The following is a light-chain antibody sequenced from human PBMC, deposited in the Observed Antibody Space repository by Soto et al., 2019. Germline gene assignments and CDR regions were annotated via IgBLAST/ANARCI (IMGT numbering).Light chain of an antibody. CDR1: QGISNY. J-gene: IGKJ5*01. Sequence: DINMTESPSSLSASERDRFTITCQAIQGISNYLDWYQQKQGKVPKLRIYDASTLQSGVPSRVTGRGEGTDGTSPSSSMQHEDVGTEEGQKYNRDTQTFGHGTRLEI. CDR2: DAS. V-gene: IGKV1-27*01. CDR3: QKYNRDTQT.